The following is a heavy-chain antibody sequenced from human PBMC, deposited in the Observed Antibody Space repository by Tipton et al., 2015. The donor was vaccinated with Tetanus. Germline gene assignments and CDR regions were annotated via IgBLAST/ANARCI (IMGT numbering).Heavy chain of an antibody. CDR2: IKEDGSER. Sequence: SLRLSCAASGFTFTNYWLSWVRRAPGRGLEWVANIKEDGSERNYVDSVKGRFTISRDNARNSLYLQMNSLRAEDTAVYYCAGTNIPWVEAAYWGQGTLVSVAS. CDR3: AGTNIPWVEAAY. J-gene: IGHJ4*02. D-gene: IGHD1-26*01. CDR1: GFTFTNYW. V-gene: IGHV3-7*01.